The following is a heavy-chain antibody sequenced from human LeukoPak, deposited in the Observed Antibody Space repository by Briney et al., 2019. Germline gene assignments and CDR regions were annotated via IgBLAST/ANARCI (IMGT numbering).Heavy chain of an antibody. CDR1: GFTFSSYG. CDR2: IWYDGSNK. CDR3: AKDQSYDFWSGYYLGDY. D-gene: IGHD3-3*01. J-gene: IGHJ4*02. V-gene: IGHV3-33*06. Sequence: PGGSLRLSCAASGFTFSSYGMHWVRQAPGKGLEWVAVIWYDGSNKYYADSVKGRFTISRDNSKNTLYLQMNSLRAEDTAVYYCAKDQSYDFWSGYYLGDYWGQGTLVTVSS.